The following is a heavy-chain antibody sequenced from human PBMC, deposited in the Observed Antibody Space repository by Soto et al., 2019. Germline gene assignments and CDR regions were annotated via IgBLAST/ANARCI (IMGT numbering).Heavy chain of an antibody. J-gene: IGHJ4*02. V-gene: IGHV1-8*01. CDR2: MNPNSGNT. Sequence: ASVKVSCKASGYTFTSYDINWVRQATGQGLEWMGWMNPNSGNTGYAQKFQGRVTMTRNTSISTAYMELSSLRSEDTAVYYCARTPIPYYDFWSGYYLAPTTTYYFGYWGQGTLVTVSS. D-gene: IGHD3-3*01. CDR3: ARTPIPYYDFWSGYYLAPTTTYYFGY. CDR1: GYTFTSYD.